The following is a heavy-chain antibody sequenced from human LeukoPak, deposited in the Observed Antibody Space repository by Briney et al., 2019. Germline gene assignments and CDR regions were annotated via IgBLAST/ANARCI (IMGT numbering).Heavy chain of an antibody. CDR1: GGSISGTSYC. CDR3: ARDGSDNWGLFDN. CDR2: HYHTGRI. V-gene: IGHV4-39*07. J-gene: IGHJ4*02. D-gene: IGHD1-1*01. Sequence: TTSETLSLTCSVSGGSISGTSYCWGWIHQPPGKGPEWIGSHYHTGRIYHNPSLNSRVTISVDTSKNQFSLKLSSVTDADTAVYYCARDGSDNWGLFDNWGRGTLVTVSS.